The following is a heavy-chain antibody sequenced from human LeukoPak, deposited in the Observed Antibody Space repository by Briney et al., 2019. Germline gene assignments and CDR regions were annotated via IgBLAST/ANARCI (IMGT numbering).Heavy chain of an antibody. CDR2: ISGSGGST. Sequence: GGSLRLSCAASGFTFSSYGMSWVRQAPGKGLEWVSAISGSGGSTYYADSVKGRFTISRDNSKNTLSLQMNSLRAEDTAVYYCAKSGLSRFDYWGQGTLVTVSS. J-gene: IGHJ4*02. CDR1: GFTFSSYG. V-gene: IGHV3-23*01. D-gene: IGHD4/OR15-4a*01. CDR3: AKSGLSRFDY.